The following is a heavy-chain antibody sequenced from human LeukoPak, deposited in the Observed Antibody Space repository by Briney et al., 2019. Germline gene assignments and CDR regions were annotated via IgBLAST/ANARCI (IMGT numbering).Heavy chain of an antibody. D-gene: IGHD2-15*01. CDR1: GFTFSSYA. CDR3: ARRLSGRVDS. Sequence: GGSLRLSCAACGFTFSSYAMSWVRKAPGEGLEWVSIISGSGGNTYYADSVKGRFTISRDNSKNTLYLQMNSLRAEDTAVYYCARRLSGRVDSWGQGTLVTVSS. V-gene: IGHV3-23*01. CDR2: ISGSGGNT. J-gene: IGHJ4*02.